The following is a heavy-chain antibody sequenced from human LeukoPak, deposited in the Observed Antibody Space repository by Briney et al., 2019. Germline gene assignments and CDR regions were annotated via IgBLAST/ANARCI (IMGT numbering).Heavy chain of an antibody. CDR2: IYYSGST. Sequence: SETLSLTCTVSGGSISSSSYYWGWIRQPPGKGLEWIGSIYYSGSTNYNPSLKSRVTISVDTSKNQFSLKLSSVIAADTAVYYCARTTEGYCSSASCFGFSYSYYMDVWGKGTTVTISS. V-gene: IGHV4-39*07. CDR1: GGSISSSSYY. CDR3: ARTTEGYCSSASCFGFSYSYYMDV. D-gene: IGHD2-2*01. J-gene: IGHJ6*03.